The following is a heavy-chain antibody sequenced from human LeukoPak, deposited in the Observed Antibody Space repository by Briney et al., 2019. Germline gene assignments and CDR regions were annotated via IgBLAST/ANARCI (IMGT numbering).Heavy chain of an antibody. Sequence: EASVKVSCKASGYTFTSYGISWVRQAPGQGLEWMGWISAYNGNTNYAQELQGRVTMTTDTSTSTAYMELRSLRSDDTAVYYCARVLRYFDPRPLLDYYGMDVWGQGTTVTVSS. V-gene: IGHV1-18*01. CDR3: ARVLRYFDPRPLLDYYGMDV. CDR1: GYTFTSYG. D-gene: IGHD3-9*01. J-gene: IGHJ6*02. CDR2: ISAYNGNT.